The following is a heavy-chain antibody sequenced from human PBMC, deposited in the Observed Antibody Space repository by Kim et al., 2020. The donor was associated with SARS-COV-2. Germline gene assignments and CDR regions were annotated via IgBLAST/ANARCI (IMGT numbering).Heavy chain of an antibody. D-gene: IGHD6-13*01. CDR1: GGSFSGYY. J-gene: IGHJ4*02. CDR3: ARGWQQLKN. Sequence: SETLSLTCAVYGGSFSGYYWSWIRQPPGKGLEWIGEINHSGSTNYNPSLKSRVTISVDTSKNQFSLKLSSVTAADTAVYYCARGWQQLKNWGQGTLVTVS. CDR2: INHSGST. V-gene: IGHV4-34*01.